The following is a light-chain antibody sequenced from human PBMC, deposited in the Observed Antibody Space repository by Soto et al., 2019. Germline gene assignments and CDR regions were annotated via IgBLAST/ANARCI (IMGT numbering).Light chain of an antibody. CDR2: NVS. CDR1: QSLVYSDGNTY. J-gene: IGKJ1*01. V-gene: IGKV2-30*01. CDR3: MQGTHWPPT. Sequence: DVVMTQSPLSLPVTLGQPASISCRSSQSLVYSDGNTYLNWFQQRPGQSPRRLIYNVSNRDSGVPDRFSGSGSDTDFTLKISGVEAEDVGVYYCMQGTHWPPTFGQGTKVEIQ.